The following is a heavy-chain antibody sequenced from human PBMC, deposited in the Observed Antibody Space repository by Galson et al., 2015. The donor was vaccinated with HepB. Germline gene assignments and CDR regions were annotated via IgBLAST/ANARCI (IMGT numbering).Heavy chain of an antibody. CDR2: ISSGSSTI. J-gene: IGHJ4*02. D-gene: IGHD3-10*01. Sequence: SLRLSCAASGFTFSGYNMNWVRQAPGKGLEWVSYISSGSSTIYCADSVKGRFTISRDNAKNSLYLQMNSLRAEDTAVYYCARDGSGNYYKTFDYWGQGTLVTVSS. CDR3: ARDGSGNYYKTFDY. CDR1: GFTFSGYN. V-gene: IGHV3-48*01.